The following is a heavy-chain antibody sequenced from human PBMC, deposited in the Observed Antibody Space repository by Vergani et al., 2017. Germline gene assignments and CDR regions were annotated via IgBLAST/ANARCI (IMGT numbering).Heavy chain of an antibody. CDR3: ARGSDYDILTGYFYY. J-gene: IGHJ4*02. CDR1: GYTFTSYG. D-gene: IGHD3-9*01. CDR2: ISAYNGNT. Sequence: QVQLVQSGAEVKKPGASVKVSCKASGYTFTSYGISWVRQAPGQGLEWMGWISAYNGNTNYAQKLQGRVTLTTDTSTSTAYMELTSLRSDDTAVYYCARGSDYDILTGYFYYWGQGTLVTVSS. V-gene: IGHV1-18*01.